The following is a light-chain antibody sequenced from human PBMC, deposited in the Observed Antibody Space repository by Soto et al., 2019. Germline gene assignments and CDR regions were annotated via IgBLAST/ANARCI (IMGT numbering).Light chain of an antibody. Sequence: QSALTQPASVSGSPGQSITISCTGASSDVGLYDFVSWYQQHPGKAPKLLIYEVTYRPSGVSSRFSGSKSGNTASLTISGLQAEEEADYYCNSYTRFSTYVFGTGTKVTVL. CDR2: EVT. V-gene: IGLV2-14*01. CDR3: NSYTRFSTYV. J-gene: IGLJ1*01. CDR1: SSDVGLYDF.